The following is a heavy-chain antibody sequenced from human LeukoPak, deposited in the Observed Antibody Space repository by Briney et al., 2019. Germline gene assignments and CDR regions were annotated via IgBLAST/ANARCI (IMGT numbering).Heavy chain of an antibody. CDR1: GFTFSSFA. V-gene: IGHV3-23*01. Sequence: GGSLRLSCAASGFTFSSFAISWVRQAPGKWLEWVSSISGSVGSTYYADSVKGRFTISRDNSKNTLFLQMKSLRAEDTAVYYCAKDRSCSGSSCNVGSWGQGTMVTVSS. CDR3: AKDRSCSGSSCNVGS. CDR2: ISGSVGST. D-gene: IGHD2-2*01. J-gene: IGHJ3*01.